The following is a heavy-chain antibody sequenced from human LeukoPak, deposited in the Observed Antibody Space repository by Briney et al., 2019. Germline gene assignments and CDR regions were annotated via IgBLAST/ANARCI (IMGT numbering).Heavy chain of an antibody. CDR1: GGSISSVGYY. Sequence: SQTLSLTCTVSGGSISSVGYYWSWIRRRPGKGLEWIGYIYYSGSTYYNPSLKSRVTISVDTSKNQFSLKLKSVTAADTAVYHCARGYAPFDPWGQGTLVTVSS. V-gene: IGHV4-31*03. CDR2: IYYSGST. J-gene: IGHJ5*02. D-gene: IGHD2-2*01. CDR3: ARGYAPFDP.